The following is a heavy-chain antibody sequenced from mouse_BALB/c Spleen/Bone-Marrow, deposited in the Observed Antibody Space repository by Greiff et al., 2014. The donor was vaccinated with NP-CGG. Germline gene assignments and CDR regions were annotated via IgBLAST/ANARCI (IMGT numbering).Heavy chain of an antibody. Sequence: QVQLQQSGAELVKPGAPVKLSCKASRYTFTSYWMNWVKQRPGRGLEWIGRIDPSDSETHYNQNFKDKATLTVDKSSSTAYIQLSSLTSEDSAVYYGAYGNCESYLLDCWGQGTTLTVSS. CDR3: AYGNCESYLLDC. D-gene: IGHD2-1*01. CDR2: IDPSDSET. CDR1: RYTFTSYW. V-gene: IGHV1-69*02. J-gene: IGHJ2*01.